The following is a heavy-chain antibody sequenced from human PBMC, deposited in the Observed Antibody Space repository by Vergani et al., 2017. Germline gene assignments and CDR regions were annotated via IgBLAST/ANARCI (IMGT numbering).Heavy chain of an antibody. V-gene: IGHV3-66*02. Sequence: VELLESGGGLAQPGGSLRVSCSASGFRVTTYYMSWVRQAPGKGLEWVSVIKSDGRTSYAESVRGRMTISRDTSRNAVYLQMNILRVEDTGVYDCTRRECSGTTCYGHYFDLWGHGSLVTVSS. CDR1: GFRVTTYY. D-gene: IGHD2-15*01. CDR3: TRRECSGTTCYGHYFDL. CDR2: IKSDGRT. J-gene: IGHJ4*01.